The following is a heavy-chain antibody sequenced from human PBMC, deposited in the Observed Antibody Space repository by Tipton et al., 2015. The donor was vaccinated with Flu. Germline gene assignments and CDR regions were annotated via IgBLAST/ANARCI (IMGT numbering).Heavy chain of an antibody. CDR3: AREWVGYSYVYFDF. J-gene: IGHJ4*02. Sequence: TLSLTCAVSGYSISSYYWTWIRQPPGKGLEWIGYVHYSGSSSYNPSLKSRVTISVDTSKDQFSLELNSVTAADTAVYYCAREWVGYSYVYFDFWGQGTLVTVSS. CDR2: VHYSGSS. D-gene: IGHD5-18*01. CDR1: GYSISSYY. V-gene: IGHV4-59*01.